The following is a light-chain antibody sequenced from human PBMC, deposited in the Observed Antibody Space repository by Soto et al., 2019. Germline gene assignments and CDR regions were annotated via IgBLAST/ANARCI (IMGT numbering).Light chain of an antibody. CDR1: SSDVGGYNY. V-gene: IGLV2-8*01. Sequence: QSALTQPPSASGSPGQSVTISCTGTSSDVGGYNYVFWYQQHPGKAPKLMISEVSQRPSGVPDRFYGSKSGNTASLTVSGLQADDEADYYCSSYAGSNHVIFGGGTKLTVL. CDR3: SSYAGSNHVI. J-gene: IGLJ2*01. CDR2: EVS.